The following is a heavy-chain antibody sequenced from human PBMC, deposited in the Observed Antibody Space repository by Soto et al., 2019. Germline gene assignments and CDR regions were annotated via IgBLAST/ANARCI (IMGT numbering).Heavy chain of an antibody. Sequence: GGSLRLSCAASGFTFSNAWMNWVRQAPGKGLEWVGRIKSKTDGGTTDYAAPVKGRFTISRDDSKNTLYLQMNSLKTEDTAVYYCTTLPGYSSSKYYYYYYGMDVWGQGTTVTVSS. D-gene: IGHD6-13*01. CDR1: GFTFSNAW. CDR3: TTLPGYSSSKYYYYYYGMDV. CDR2: IKSKTDGGTT. J-gene: IGHJ6*02. V-gene: IGHV3-15*07.